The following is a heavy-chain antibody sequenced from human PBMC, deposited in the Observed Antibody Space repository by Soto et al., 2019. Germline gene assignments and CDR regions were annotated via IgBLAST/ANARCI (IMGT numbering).Heavy chain of an antibody. V-gene: IGHV3-30*18. D-gene: IGHD6-6*01. CDR2: ISYDGSNK. J-gene: IGHJ3*02. CDR3: AKGKYSPDAGADAFDI. CDR1: GFTFSSYG. Sequence: QVQLVESGGGVVQPGRSLRLSCAASGFTFSSYGMHWVRQAPGKGLEWVAVISYDGSNKYYADSVKGRFTISRDNSKNTLYLQMNSLRAEDTAVYYCAKGKYSPDAGADAFDIWGQGTMVTVSS.